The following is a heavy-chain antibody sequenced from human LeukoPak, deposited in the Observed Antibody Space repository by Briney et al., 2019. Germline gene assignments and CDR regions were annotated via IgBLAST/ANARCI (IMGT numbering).Heavy chain of an antibody. J-gene: IGHJ4*02. CDR2: IRSKAYGGTT. CDR3: TRGLHCSGGSCYSGDYEL. Sequence: GESLKISCAASGFSVSSYPMGWVRQAPGKGLEWVGFIRSKAYGGTTEYAASVKGRFTISRDDSKSIAYLQMNSLKTEDTAVYYCTRGLHCSGGSCYSGDYELWGQGTLVTVSS. D-gene: IGHD2-15*01. CDR1: GFSVSSYP. V-gene: IGHV3-49*02.